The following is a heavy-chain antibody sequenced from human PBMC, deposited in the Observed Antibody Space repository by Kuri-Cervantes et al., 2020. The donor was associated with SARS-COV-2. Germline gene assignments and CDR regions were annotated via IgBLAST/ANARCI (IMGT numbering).Heavy chain of an antibody. CDR2: IYFSGST. V-gene: IGHV4-39*01. Sequence: SETLSLTCSVSGGSISSSGHYWGWVRQPPGKGLEWIGSIYFSGSTYYTPSLKSRVTISVDTSKNQFSLKLTSVTATDTAVYYCGRQASDWHIDYWGRGTLVTVSS. CDR3: GRQASDWHIDY. CDR1: GGSISSSGHY. J-gene: IGHJ4*02. D-gene: IGHD3-9*01.